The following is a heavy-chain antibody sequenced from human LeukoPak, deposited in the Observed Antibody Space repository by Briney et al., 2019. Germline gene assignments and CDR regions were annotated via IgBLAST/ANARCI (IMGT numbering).Heavy chain of an antibody. Sequence: SVKVSCKASGGTFSSYTINWVRQAPGQGLEWMGGIIPVFGIANYVQKFQGRVTITADESTSTAYMELSSLRSEDTAVYYCATRLYSGYDWIDYWGQGTLVTVSS. J-gene: IGHJ4*02. CDR2: IIPVFGIA. V-gene: IGHV1-69*01. D-gene: IGHD5-12*01. CDR3: ATRLYSGYDWIDY. CDR1: GGTFSSYT.